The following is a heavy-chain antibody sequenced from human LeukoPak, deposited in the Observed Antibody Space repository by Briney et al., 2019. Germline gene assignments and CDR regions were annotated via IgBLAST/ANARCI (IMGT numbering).Heavy chain of an antibody. CDR2: FSHNERDK. CDR1: GLTFSTYT. CDR3: ARHQGVMYYYDSRGDAFDI. Sequence: PGRSLRLSCAASGLTFSTYTTHWVRQAPGKGLEWVASFSHNERDKFYADSVKGRLTISRDTSKNTAYLDTNSLRSEDTAVYYCARHQGVMYYYDSRGDAFDIWGQGTMVTVSS. D-gene: IGHD3-22*01. J-gene: IGHJ3*02. V-gene: IGHV3-30*04.